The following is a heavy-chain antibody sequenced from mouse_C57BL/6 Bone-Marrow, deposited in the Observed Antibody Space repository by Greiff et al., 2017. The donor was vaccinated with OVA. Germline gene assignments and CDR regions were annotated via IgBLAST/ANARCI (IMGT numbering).Heavy chain of an antibody. CDR1: GYTFTDYA. Sequence: QVQLQQSGPELVRPGVSVKISCKGSGYTFTDYAMHWVKQSHAKSLEWIGVISTYYGDASYNQKFKDKATMTVDKSSSTAYMELASLTSEDSAVFYGAGGEYYGRRAWFAYWGQGSLVTVSA. CDR3: AGGEYYGRRAWFAY. V-gene: IGHV1-67*01. J-gene: IGHJ3*01. D-gene: IGHD1-1*01. CDR2: ISTYYGDA.